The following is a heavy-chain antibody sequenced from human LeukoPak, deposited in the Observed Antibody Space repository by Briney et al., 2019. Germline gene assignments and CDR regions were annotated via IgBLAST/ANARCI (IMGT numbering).Heavy chain of an antibody. Sequence: ASVKVSCKASGGTFSSYAISWVRQASGQGLEWMGGIIPIFGTANYAQKFQGRVTITADESTSTAYMELSSLRSEDTAVYYCARGAIAVAGTGFFDYWGQGTLVTVSS. CDR1: GGTFSSYA. V-gene: IGHV1-69*01. J-gene: IGHJ4*02. CDR2: IIPIFGTA. CDR3: ARGAIAVAGTGFFDY. D-gene: IGHD6-19*01.